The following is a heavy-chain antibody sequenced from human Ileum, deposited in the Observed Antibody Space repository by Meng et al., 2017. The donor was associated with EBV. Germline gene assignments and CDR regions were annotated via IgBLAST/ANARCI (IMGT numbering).Heavy chain of an antibody. D-gene: IGHD2-15*01. CDR3: ASYSEGGGGLGY. J-gene: IGHJ4*02. Sequence: VQLQQAGPRPVTPSPTLSLTCVVSGAAISSGGYHWSWTRQPPGKGLECIGYIFSSGSPYYNPSLKNRITMSVDPSKNQFSLNLKSVTAADTAVYYCASYSEGGGGLGYWGQGTLVTVSS. V-gene: IGHV4-30-4*01. CDR1: GAAISSGGYH. CDR2: IFSSGSP.